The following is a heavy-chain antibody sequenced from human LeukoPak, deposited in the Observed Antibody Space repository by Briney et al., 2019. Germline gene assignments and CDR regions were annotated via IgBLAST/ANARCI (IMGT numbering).Heavy chain of an antibody. CDR2: IHYSGTT. CDR3: ARLFSSTSSYYYYYGMDV. Sequence: TSETLSLTCAVSGASIRGSNGYYWGWIRQPPGKGLEWISSIHYSGTTHYNPFVKSRVSIFIDTSKNQFSLKLSSVTAADTAVYYCARLFSSTSSYYYYYGMDVWGQGTTVTVSS. V-gene: IGHV4-39*01. J-gene: IGHJ6*02. CDR1: GASIRGSNGYY. D-gene: IGHD2-2*01.